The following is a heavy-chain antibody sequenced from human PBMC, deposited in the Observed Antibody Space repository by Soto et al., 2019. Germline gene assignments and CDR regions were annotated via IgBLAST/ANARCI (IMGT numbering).Heavy chain of an antibody. D-gene: IGHD4-4*01. V-gene: IGHV3-23*01. CDR2: ISGSGGRT. J-gene: IGHJ4*02. Sequence: PGGSLRLSCATSGFTFSSYTMSWVRQAPGKGLEWVSGISGSGGRTYYADSVKGRLTISRDNSKNTVYLQMNSLRAEDTAIYYCAKGSRWLQLGKLDYWGQRTQVTVSS. CDR3: AKGSRWLQLGKLDY. CDR1: GFTFSSYT.